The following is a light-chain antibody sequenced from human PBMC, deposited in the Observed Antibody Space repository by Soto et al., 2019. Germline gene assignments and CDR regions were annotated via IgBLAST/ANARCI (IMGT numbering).Light chain of an antibody. CDR1: QSVRSSY. CDR3: QKYGGSPST. J-gene: IGKJ5*01. Sequence: EIVLTQSPATLSLSPGERATLSCGASQSVRSSYLAWYQQKPGLAPRLLIYDASSRATGIPDRFSGSGSGTDFTLTISRQEPEDFAVYYCQKYGGSPSTFGQGTRLEIK. V-gene: IGKV3D-20*01. CDR2: DAS.